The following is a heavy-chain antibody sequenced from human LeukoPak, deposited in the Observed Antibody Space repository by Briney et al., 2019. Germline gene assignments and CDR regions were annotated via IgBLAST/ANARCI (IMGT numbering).Heavy chain of an antibody. Sequence: AGGSLRLSCAASGFTFSSYAMSWVRQVPGKGLEWVSGISLRGDSTYYADSVKGRFTVSRDNSRNTLYLQMNSLRADDTALYYCAKHPHQGSYHDHYYGMDVWGQGTTVTVSS. CDR1: GFTFSSYA. CDR3: AKHPHQGSYHDHYYGMDV. V-gene: IGHV3-23*01. J-gene: IGHJ6*02. CDR2: ISLRGDST. D-gene: IGHD1-1*01.